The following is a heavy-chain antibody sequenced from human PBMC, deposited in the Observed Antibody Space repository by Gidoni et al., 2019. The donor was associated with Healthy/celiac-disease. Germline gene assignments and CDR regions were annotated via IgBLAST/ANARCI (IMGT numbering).Heavy chain of an antibody. Sequence: EVQLVESGGGLVKPGGSLRLSCAASGFNFSSYSMNWVRQAPGKGLEWVSSISSSSSYIYYADSVKGRFTISRDNAKNSLYLQMNSLRAEDTAVYYCARDLAGATLCAFDIWGQGTMVTVSS. V-gene: IGHV3-21*01. CDR1: GFNFSSYS. D-gene: IGHD1-26*01. J-gene: IGHJ3*02. CDR2: ISSSSSYI. CDR3: ARDLAGATLCAFDI.